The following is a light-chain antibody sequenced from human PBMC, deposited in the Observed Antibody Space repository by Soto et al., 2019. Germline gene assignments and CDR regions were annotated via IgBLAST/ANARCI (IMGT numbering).Light chain of an antibody. CDR1: QSVSSF. J-gene: IGKJ5*01. V-gene: IGKV3-15*01. Sequence: EIVMTQSPATLSVSPGDSVTLSCRASQSVSSFLAWYQHKPGQPPRLLIYGASTRATGVPARFSGSGSGTDFTLTISSLQSEDFVVYFCQQCSDWPLFTFGQGTRLEIK. CDR2: GAS. CDR3: QQCSDWPLFT.